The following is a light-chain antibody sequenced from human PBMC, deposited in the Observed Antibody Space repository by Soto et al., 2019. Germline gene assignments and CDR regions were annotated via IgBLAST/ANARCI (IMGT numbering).Light chain of an antibody. Sequence: VVLTQSPATLSLSPGETASLSCRATHNISIYFAWYQQKLGQPPRLLIFDASNRATGIPARFIGSGSGTDFTLTVSSLEPEDFALYFCQQRSNWPPNTFGQGTKLEMK. CDR1: HNISIY. CDR3: QQRSNWPPNT. CDR2: DAS. V-gene: IGKV3-11*01. J-gene: IGKJ2*01.